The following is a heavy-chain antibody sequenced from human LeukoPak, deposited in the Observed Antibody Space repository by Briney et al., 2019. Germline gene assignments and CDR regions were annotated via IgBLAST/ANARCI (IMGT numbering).Heavy chain of an antibody. D-gene: IGHD2-2*01. Sequence: ASVKVSCKASSYTFTSYGISWVRQAPGQGLEWMGWISAYNGNTNYAQKLQGRVTMTTDTSTSTAYMELRSLRSDDTAVYYCARDMRVVVVPAAIWWFDPWGQGTLVTVSS. J-gene: IGHJ5*02. CDR3: ARDMRVVVVPAAIWWFDP. CDR2: ISAYNGNT. CDR1: SYTFTSYG. V-gene: IGHV1-18*01.